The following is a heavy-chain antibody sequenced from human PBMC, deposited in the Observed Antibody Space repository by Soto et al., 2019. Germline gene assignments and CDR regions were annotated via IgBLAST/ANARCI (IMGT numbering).Heavy chain of an antibody. CDR1: GGSISSYY. D-gene: IGHD3-3*01. Sequence: PSETLSLTCTVSGGSISSYYWSWIRQPPGKGLERIGYIYYSGSTNYNPSLKSRVTISVDTSKNQFSLKLSSVTAADTAVYYCASGTYYDFWSGYSNYYYYYMDVWGKGTTVTVSS. CDR2: IYYSGST. V-gene: IGHV4-59*08. CDR3: ASGTYYDFWSGYSNYYYYYMDV. J-gene: IGHJ6*03.